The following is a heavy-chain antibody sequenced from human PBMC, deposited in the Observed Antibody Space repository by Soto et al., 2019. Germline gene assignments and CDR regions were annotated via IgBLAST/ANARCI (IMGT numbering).Heavy chain of an antibody. D-gene: IGHD5-12*01. Sequence: EVQLVESGGGLVQPGGSLRLSCAASGFTFSGYWMSWVRQAPGKGLVWGANIKHDGSEKDYVDSVKGRFTISRDNAKSLLYLQMNSLRAEDTAVYYCARDDLLRGFTAFGPNRGQGTMVTVSS. J-gene: IGHJ4*02. V-gene: IGHV3-7*05. CDR1: GFTFSGYW. CDR3: ARDDLLRGFTAFGPN. CDR2: IKHDGSEK.